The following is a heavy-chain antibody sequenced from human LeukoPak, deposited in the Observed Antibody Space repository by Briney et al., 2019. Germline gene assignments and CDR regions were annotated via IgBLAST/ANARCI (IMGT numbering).Heavy chain of an antibody. CDR1: GFTFSSYW. Sequence: GESLKISCAASGFTFSSYWMSWVRQAPGKGLEWVANIKQDGSEKYYVDSVKGRFTISRDNAKNSLYLQMNSLRAEDTAVYYCARDSGYSGYDFDYWGQGTLVTVSS. CDR2: IKQDGSEK. D-gene: IGHD5-12*01. CDR3: ARDSGYSGYDFDY. J-gene: IGHJ4*02. V-gene: IGHV3-7*01.